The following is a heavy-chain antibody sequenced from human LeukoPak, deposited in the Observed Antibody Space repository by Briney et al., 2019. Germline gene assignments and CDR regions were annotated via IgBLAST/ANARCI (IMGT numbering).Heavy chain of an antibody. D-gene: IGHD1-26*01. V-gene: IGHV4-59*11. CDR1: GGSISSHY. Sequence: SETLSLTCTVSGGSISSHYWSWIRQPPGKGLEWLGYIYYSGSTNYNPSLKSRVTISLDTSKNQFSLRLSSVTAADTAVYYCARHQWELLPFDYWGQGTLVTVSS. CDR3: ARHQWELLPFDY. CDR2: IYYSGST. J-gene: IGHJ4*02.